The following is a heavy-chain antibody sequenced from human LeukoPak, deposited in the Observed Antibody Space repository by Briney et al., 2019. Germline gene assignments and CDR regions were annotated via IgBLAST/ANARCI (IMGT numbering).Heavy chain of an antibody. D-gene: IGHD6-19*01. CDR1: GGSISSYY. CDR2: FYYSGST. J-gene: IGHJ4*02. V-gene: IGHV4-59*01. Sequence: SETLSLTCTVSGGSISSYYWSWIRQPPGKGLEWIGYFYYSGSTNYNPSLKSRVTISVDTSKNQLSLKLSSVTAADTAMYYCARGLGGSSGCFGYWGQGTLVTVSS. CDR3: ARGLGGSSGCFGY.